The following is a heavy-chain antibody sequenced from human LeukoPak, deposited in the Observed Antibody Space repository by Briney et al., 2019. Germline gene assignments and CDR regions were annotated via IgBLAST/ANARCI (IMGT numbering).Heavy chain of an antibody. CDR3: ARDREYGDYYYYYMDV. CDR1: GYTFTSYD. J-gene: IGHJ6*03. CDR2: MNPNSGNT. V-gene: IGHV1-8*01. Sequence: ASVKVSCKASGYTFTSYDTNWVRQATGQGLEWMGWMNPNSGNTGYAQKLQGRVTMTTDTSTSTAYMELRSLRSDDTAVYYCARDREYGDYYYYYMDVWGKGTTVTISS. D-gene: IGHD4-17*01.